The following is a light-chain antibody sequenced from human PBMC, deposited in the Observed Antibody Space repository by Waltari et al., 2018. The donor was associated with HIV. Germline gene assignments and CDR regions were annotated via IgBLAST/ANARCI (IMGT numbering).Light chain of an antibody. J-gene: IGLJ3*02. CDR3: GSYTSSSTLV. CDR2: DVS. Sequence: QSALTQPASVSGSPGQSITISCTGTSSDVGAYNFVSWYQQHPGKAPKLMIYDVSSRPSVVSYRFSGSKSGNTASLTISGLQAEDEADYYCGSYTSSSTLVFGGGTKLTVL. V-gene: IGLV2-14*03. CDR1: SSDVGAYNF.